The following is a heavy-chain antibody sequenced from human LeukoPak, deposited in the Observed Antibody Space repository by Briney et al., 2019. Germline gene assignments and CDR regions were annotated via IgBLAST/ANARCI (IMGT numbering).Heavy chain of an antibody. V-gene: IGHV1-8*01. J-gene: IGHJ2*01. CDR1: GYTFTSYD. CDR2: MNPSSGNT. CDR3: ARDRGKVVIATYWYFDL. Sequence: ASVKVSCKASGYTFTSYDINWVRQATGQGLEWLGWMNPSSGNTGYAQKFQGRVTMTRDTSISTAYMELSSLRSEDTAMYYCARDRGKVVIATYWYFDLWGRGTLVTVSS. D-gene: IGHD3-22*01.